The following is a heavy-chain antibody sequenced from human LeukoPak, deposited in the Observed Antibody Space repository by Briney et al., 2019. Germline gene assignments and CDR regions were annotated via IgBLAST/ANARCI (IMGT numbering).Heavy chain of an antibody. D-gene: IGHD3-3*01. CDR3: ARGMDLGFGVVTNYGGYDY. J-gene: IGHJ4*02. Sequence: GESLKISCKGSGYSFTSYWIGWVRQAPGQGLEWMGWIYPNSGGTNYAQKFQGRVTMTRDTSISTTYMELCRLRSDDTAVYYCARGMDLGFGVVTNYGGYDYWGQGTLVTVSS. V-gene: IGHV1-2*02. CDR1: GYSFTSYW. CDR2: IYPNSGGT.